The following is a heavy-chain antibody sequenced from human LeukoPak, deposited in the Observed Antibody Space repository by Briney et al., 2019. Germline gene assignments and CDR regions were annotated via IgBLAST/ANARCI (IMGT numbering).Heavy chain of an antibody. CDR3: GRRDSSGYYGGGYSDY. V-gene: IGHV4-39*01. CDR1: GGSISSSSYF. D-gene: IGHD3-22*01. Sequence: SETLSLTCTVSGGSISSSSYFWGWIRQPPGKGLEWIGSIYYSGSTYYNPSLKSRVTISVDTSKNQFSLKLSSVTAADTAVYYCGRRDSSGYYGGGYSDYWGQGTLVTVSS. J-gene: IGHJ4*02. CDR2: IYYSGST.